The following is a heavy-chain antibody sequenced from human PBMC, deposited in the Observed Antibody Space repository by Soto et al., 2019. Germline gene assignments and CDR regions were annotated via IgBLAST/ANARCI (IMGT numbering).Heavy chain of an antibody. V-gene: IGHV3-23*01. Sequence: EVQLLGSGGGLVQPGGSLRLSCAASGFTFSSYAMSWVRQAPGKGLEWVSAISGSGVSTYYADSGKGRFTISRDNSKNTLYLQMNSLRAEDTAVYYCAKEHHYSSSWSEFDYWGQGTLVTVSS. CDR1: GFTFSSYA. CDR2: ISGSGVST. J-gene: IGHJ4*02. D-gene: IGHD6-13*01. CDR3: AKEHHYSSSWSEFDY.